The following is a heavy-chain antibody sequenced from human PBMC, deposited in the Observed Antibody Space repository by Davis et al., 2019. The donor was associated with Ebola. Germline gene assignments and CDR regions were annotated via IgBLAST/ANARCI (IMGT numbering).Heavy chain of an antibody. CDR1: GFTFSSYG. CDR3: AKDISDVEMATILYYYYGMDV. CDR2: ISYDGSNK. Sequence: GGSLRLSCAASGFTFSSYGMPWVRQAPGKGLEWVAVISYDGSNKYYADSVKGRFTISRDNSKNTLYLQMNSLRAEDTAVYYCAKDISDVEMATILYYYYGMDVWGQGTTVTVSS. J-gene: IGHJ6*02. D-gene: IGHD5-24*01. V-gene: IGHV3-30*18.